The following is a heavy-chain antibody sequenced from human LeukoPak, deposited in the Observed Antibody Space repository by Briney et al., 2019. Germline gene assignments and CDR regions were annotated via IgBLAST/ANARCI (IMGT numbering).Heavy chain of an antibody. CDR3: ARHFYGDYAFDS. V-gene: IGHV5-10-1*01. Sequence: GESLKISCKGSGYSFTVYWITWVRQLAGKGLEWMGTIDPSDSYTNYSPSFQGHVTISADKSINSAYLQWSSLKTSDSAIYYCARHFYGDYAFDSWGQGTLVTVSS. D-gene: IGHD4-17*01. CDR1: GYSFTVYW. J-gene: IGHJ4*02. CDR2: IDPSDSYT.